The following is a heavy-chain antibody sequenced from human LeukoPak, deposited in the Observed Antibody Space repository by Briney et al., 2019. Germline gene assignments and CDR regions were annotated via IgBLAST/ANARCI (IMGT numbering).Heavy chain of an antibody. D-gene: IGHD5-24*01. CDR1: GYTFTSYY. CDR2: INPSGGST. V-gene: IGHV1-46*01. J-gene: IGHJ6*02. Sequence: ASAKVSCKASGYTFTSYYMHWVRQAPGQGLEWMGIINPSGGSTSYAQKFQGRVTMTRDTSTSTVYMELSSLRSEDTAVYYCARDRLQLPLDVWGQGTTVTVSS. CDR3: ARDRLQLPLDV.